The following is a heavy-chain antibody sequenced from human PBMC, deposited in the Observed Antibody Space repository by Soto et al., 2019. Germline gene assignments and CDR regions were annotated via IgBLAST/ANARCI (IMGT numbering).Heavy chain of an antibody. J-gene: IGHJ4*02. CDR2: IIDSGGST. Sequence: PGGSLRLSCAASGFTFSSCAMGWVRQAPGKGLEWASDIIDSGGSTYYADSVKGRFIISRDNSNNTLYFQMNSLRAEDTAVYYCATLTKYDILTGFYPCWGQGTLVTVSS. CDR3: ATLTKYDILTGFYPC. CDR1: GFTFSSCA. V-gene: IGHV3-23*01. D-gene: IGHD3-9*01.